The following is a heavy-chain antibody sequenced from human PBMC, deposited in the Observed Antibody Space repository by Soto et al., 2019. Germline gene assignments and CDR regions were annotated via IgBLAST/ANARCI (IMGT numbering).Heavy chain of an antibody. D-gene: IGHD6-13*01. CDR3: ASSWKGHWFDP. Sequence: GASVKVSCKASGYTFTSYGISWVRQAPGQGLEWMGWISAYNGNTNYAQKLQGRVTMTTETSTSTAYMELRSLRSDDTAVYYCASSWKGHWFDPWGQGTLVTVSS. CDR2: ISAYNGNT. V-gene: IGHV1-18*01. CDR1: GYTFTSYG. J-gene: IGHJ5*02.